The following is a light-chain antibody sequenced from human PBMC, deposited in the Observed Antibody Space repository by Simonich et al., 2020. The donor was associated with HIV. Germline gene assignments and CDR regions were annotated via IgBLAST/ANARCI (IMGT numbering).Light chain of an antibody. CDR3: QQRINWPH. Sequence: DIVMTQFPDSLSVSLGERATINCKSSQRVLYSSDNMNYLAWYQLKPGQPPKLLIYCAATRQSVVPERFSGTGSGTDFTLTISSLEPEDFAVYYCQQRINWPHFGQGTKLEIK. V-gene: IGKV4-1*01. CDR1: QRVLYSSDNMNY. J-gene: IGKJ2*01. CDR2: CAA.